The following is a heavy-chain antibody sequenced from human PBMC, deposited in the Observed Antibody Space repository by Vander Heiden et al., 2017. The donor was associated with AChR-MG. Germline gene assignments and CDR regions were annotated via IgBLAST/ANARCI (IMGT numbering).Heavy chain of an antibody. D-gene: IGHD6-13*01. J-gene: IGHJ4*02. CDR2: IYPGDADT. V-gene: IGHV5-51*03. Sequence: EVQLVQPGTEVKKPGESLKISCKASGYTFTNFWLGWVRQMPGKGRDGMGMIYPGDADTRYSPSFQGQVTISADKSISTAYLQWSSLKASDTAVYFCARRGYSSSTDFWGQGTLVTVSS. CDR1: GYTFTNFW. CDR3: ARRGYSSSTDF.